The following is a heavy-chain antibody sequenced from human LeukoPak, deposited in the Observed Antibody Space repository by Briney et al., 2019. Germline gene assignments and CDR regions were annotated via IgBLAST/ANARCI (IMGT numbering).Heavy chain of an antibody. Sequence: PGGSPRLSCAASGFTFSSYWMHWVRQAPGKGLVWVSRINSDGSSTSYADSVKGRFTISRDNAKNTLYLQMNSLRAEDTAVYYCARVTSGSSYRPFDYWGQGTLVTVSS. CDR1: GFTFSSYW. CDR2: INSDGSST. CDR3: ARVTSGSSYRPFDY. V-gene: IGHV3-74*01. J-gene: IGHJ4*02. D-gene: IGHD3-10*01.